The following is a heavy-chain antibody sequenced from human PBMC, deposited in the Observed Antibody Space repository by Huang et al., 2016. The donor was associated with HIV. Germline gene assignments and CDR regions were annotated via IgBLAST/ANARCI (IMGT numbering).Heavy chain of an antibody. Sequence: QVQLQESGPGLVKPSETLSLTCTVSGGSISSHYWSWIRQPPGKGLEWIGYIFYTGRTNYNPSLKSRVASSVDTSQNQFSLKLTSLTAADTALYYCARVDDSGVNGALGTFFDYWGQGTLVTVSS. J-gene: IGHJ4*02. CDR1: GGSISSHY. D-gene: IGHD2-8*01. CDR3: ARVDDSGVNGALGTFFDY. CDR2: IFYTGRT. V-gene: IGHV4-59*11.